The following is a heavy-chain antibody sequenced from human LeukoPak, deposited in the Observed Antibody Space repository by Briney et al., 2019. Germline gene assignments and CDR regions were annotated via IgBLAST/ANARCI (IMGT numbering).Heavy chain of an antibody. D-gene: IGHD5-24*01. Sequence: GGSLRLSCAASGFTFSDYYMSWVRQAPGKGLEWVSAISGSGGSTYYADSVKGRFTISRDNSKNTLYLQMNSLRAEDTAVYYCAKSRRDGYKYYSDYWGQGTLVTVSS. V-gene: IGHV3-23*01. J-gene: IGHJ4*02. CDR2: ISGSGGST. CDR3: AKSRRDGYKYYSDY. CDR1: GFTFSDYY.